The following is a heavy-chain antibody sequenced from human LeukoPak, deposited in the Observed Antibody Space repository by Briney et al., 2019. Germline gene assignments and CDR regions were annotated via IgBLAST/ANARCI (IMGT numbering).Heavy chain of an antibody. V-gene: IGHV3-7*01. CDR3: ARDESTVVTNYYYYYMDV. D-gene: IGHD4-23*01. Sequence: PGGSLRLSCAASGFTFSSYWMSWVRQAPRKGLEWVANIKQDGSEKYYVDSVKGRFTISRDNAKNSLYLQMNSLRAEDTAVYYCARDESTVVTNYYYYYMDVWGKGTTVTVSS. CDR2: IKQDGSEK. J-gene: IGHJ6*03. CDR1: GFTFSSYW.